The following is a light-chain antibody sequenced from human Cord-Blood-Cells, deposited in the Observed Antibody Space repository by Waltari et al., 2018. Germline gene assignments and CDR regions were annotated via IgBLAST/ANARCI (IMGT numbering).Light chain of an antibody. J-gene: IGKJ4*01. CDR2: DAS. Sequence: DIQMTQSPSSLSPSVGDRVTITCQASQDISNYLNWYQQKPGKAPKLLIYDASNLETGVPSRFSGSGSGTDFTFTISSLQPEDIATYYCQQYDNLPRLTFGGGTKVEIK. V-gene: IGKV1-33*01. CDR1: QDISNY. CDR3: QQYDNLPRLT.